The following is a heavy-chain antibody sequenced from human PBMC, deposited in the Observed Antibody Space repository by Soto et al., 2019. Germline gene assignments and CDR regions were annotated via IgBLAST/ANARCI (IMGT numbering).Heavy chain of an antibody. Sequence: GASVKVSCKASGYTFTGYYMHWVRQAPGQGLEWMGWINPNSGGTNYAQKFQGWVTMTRDTSISTAYMELSRLRSDDTAVYYCARDGTDIVATKLGFDYWGQGTLVTVS. D-gene: IGHD5-12*01. CDR1: GYTFTGYY. CDR3: ARDGTDIVATKLGFDY. CDR2: INPNSGGT. J-gene: IGHJ4*02. V-gene: IGHV1-2*04.